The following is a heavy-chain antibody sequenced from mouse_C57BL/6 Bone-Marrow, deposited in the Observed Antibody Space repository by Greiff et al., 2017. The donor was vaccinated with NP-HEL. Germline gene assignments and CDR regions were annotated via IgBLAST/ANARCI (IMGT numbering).Heavy chain of an antibody. V-gene: IGHV7-3*01. CDR2: IRNKANGYTT. CDR3: ARIYYYVYYAMGY. D-gene: IGHD1-1*01. CDR1: GFTFTDYY. J-gene: IGHJ4*01. Sequence: EVTLVESGGGLVQPGGSLSFSCAASGFTFTDYYMSWVRQPPGQALEWLGFIRNKANGYTTEYSASVKGRFTISRDNSQSILYLQMNALRAEDSATYYCARIYYYVYYAMGYWGQGTSVTVST.